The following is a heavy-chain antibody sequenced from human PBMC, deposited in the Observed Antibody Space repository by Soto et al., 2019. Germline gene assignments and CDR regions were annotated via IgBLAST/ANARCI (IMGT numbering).Heavy chain of an antibody. J-gene: IGHJ5*02. CDR1: GFTFSSYA. D-gene: IGHD3-22*01. CDR3: AKAYYYDSSPNWFDP. CDR2: ISGSGGST. Sequence: PGGSLRLCCAASGFTFSSYAMSWVRQAPGKGLEWVSAISGSGGSTYYADSVKGRFTISRDNSKNTLYLQMNSLRAEDTAVYYCAKAYYYDSSPNWFDPWGQGTLVTVSS. V-gene: IGHV3-23*01.